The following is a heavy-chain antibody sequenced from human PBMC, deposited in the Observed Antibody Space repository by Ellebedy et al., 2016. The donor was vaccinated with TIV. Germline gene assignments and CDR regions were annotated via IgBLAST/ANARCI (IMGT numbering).Heavy chain of an antibody. V-gene: IGHV1-24*01. CDR1: GYRLTDAS. CDR2: FDPEGGKK. J-gene: IGHJ6*02. D-gene: IGHD2-15*01. Sequence: ATVKVSCXVSGYRLTDASTHWVRQAPGKGLEWMGGFDPEGGKKISAQKFQGRLTVTEDETTDTVYMELSGLRADDTAVYYCARVPCSYSGCQDYGMDVWGQGTTVTVS. CDR3: ARVPCSYSGCQDYGMDV.